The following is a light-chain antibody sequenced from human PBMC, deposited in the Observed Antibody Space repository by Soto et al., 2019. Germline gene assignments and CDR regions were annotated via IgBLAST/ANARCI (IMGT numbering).Light chain of an antibody. J-gene: IGLJ1*01. V-gene: IGLV1-44*01. Sequence: QSVLTQPPSASGTPGQRVTISCSGSSSNIGINTVNRYQQLPGTAPKLLIYSSNQRPSGVPDRFSGSKSGTSASLAISGLQSEDEADYYCAAWDDSLNGPVFGTGTKLTVL. CDR3: AAWDDSLNGPV. CDR1: SSNIGINT. CDR2: SSN.